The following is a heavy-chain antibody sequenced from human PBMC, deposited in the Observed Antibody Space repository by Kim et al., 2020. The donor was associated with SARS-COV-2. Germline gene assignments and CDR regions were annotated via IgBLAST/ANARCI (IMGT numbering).Heavy chain of an antibody. CDR2: ISYDGSNK. D-gene: IGHD6-13*01. Sequence: GGSLRLSCAASGFTFGYFGMHWVRQAPGKGLEWVAVISYDGSNKYYADSVKGRFTISRDNSKNTLYLQMHSLRAEDTAVYYCAKETGVAAVDKLVSYWG. CDR3: AKETGVAAVDKLVSY. CDR1: GFTFGYFG. J-gene: IGHJ4*01. V-gene: IGHV3-30*18.